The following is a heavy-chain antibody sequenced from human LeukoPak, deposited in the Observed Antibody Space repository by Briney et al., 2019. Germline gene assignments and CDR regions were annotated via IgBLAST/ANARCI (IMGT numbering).Heavy chain of an antibody. CDR3: ASSVVTISDY. D-gene: IGHD2-21*02. V-gene: IGHV3-23*01. CDR1: GFTFSSYA. J-gene: IGHJ4*01. CDR2: ISATGYTS. Sequence: QAGGSLRLSCAASGFTFSSYAMYWVRQAPGEGLEWVSTISATGYTSYYADSVKGRFTISRDNSKNTLYLQMNSLRAEDTAVYYCASSVVTISDYWGHGTLVTVSS.